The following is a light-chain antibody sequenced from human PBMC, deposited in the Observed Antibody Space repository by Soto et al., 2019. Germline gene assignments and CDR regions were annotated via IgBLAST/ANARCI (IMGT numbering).Light chain of an antibody. J-gene: IGLJ2*01. Sequence: QSVLTQPASVSGSPGQSITISCTGTSSDVGGYNYVSWYQQHPGKAPKLMIFEVSNRPSGVSNRFSGSKSGNTASLTISGLQAEDEADYFCSSYTNSSPVVFGGGTQLTVL. V-gene: IGLV2-14*01. CDR3: SSYTNSSPVV. CDR2: EVS. CDR1: SSDVGGYNY.